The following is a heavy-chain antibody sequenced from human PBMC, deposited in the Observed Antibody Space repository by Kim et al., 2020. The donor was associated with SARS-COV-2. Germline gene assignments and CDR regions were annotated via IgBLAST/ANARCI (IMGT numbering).Heavy chain of an antibody. CDR3: AKDRSSSWQGPFDY. J-gene: IGHJ4*02. CDR1: GFTFGDYA. CDR2: ISWNSGSI. V-gene: IGHV3-9*01. Sequence: GGSLRLSCAASGFTFGDYAMHWVRQAPGKGLEWVSGISWNSGSIGYADSVKGRFTISRDNAKNSLYLQMNSLRAEDTALYYCAKDRSSSWQGPFDYWGQGTLVTVSS. D-gene: IGHD6-13*01.